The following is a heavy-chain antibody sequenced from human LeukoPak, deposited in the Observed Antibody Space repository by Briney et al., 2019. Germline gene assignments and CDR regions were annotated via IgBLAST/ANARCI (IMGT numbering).Heavy chain of an antibody. D-gene: IGHD3-22*01. CDR2: INPNSGGT. CDR3: ARGSTYYYDSTGAFDI. CDR1: GYTFTSYG. Sequence: ASVKVSCKASGYTFTSYGISWVRQAPGQGLEWMGWINPNSGGTNYAQKFQGRVTMTRDTSISTAYMELSRLRSDDTAVYYCARGSTYYYDSTGAFDIWGQGTMVTVSS. J-gene: IGHJ3*02. V-gene: IGHV1-2*02.